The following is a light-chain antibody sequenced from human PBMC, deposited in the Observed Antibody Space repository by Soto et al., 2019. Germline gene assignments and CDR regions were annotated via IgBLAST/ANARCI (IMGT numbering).Light chain of an antibody. CDR3: VLYMGSGIWV. CDR1: SDSVSINYY. J-gene: IGLJ2*01. Sequence: QTVVTQEPSFSVSPGGTVTLTCGLSSDSVSINYYPSWYQLTPGQPPRTLIHSTNTRSSGVPDRFSGSILGNKAALTITGAQADDESDYYCVLYMGSGIWVFGGVTKLTVL. V-gene: IGLV8-61*01. CDR2: STN.